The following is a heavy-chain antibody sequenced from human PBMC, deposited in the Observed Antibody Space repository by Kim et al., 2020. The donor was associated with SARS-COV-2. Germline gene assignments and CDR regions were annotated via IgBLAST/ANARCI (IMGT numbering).Heavy chain of an antibody. CDR3: ARGGYSGYDAVFDY. CDR1: GYTFTSYA. J-gene: IGHJ4*02. V-gene: IGHV7-4-1*02. CDR2: INTNTGNP. Sequence: ASVKVSCKVSGYTFTSYAMHWVRQAPGQGLEWMGWINTNTGNPTYAQGFTGRFVFSLDTSVSTAYLQISSLKAEDTAVYYCARGGYSGYDAVFDYWGQGTLVTVSS. D-gene: IGHD5-12*01.